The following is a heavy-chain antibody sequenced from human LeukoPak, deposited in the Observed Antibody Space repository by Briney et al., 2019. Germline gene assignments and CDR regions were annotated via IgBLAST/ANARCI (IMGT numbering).Heavy chain of an antibody. V-gene: IGHV4-59*12. J-gene: IGHJ4*02. D-gene: IGHD6-6*01. CDR2: MFYSGNT. CDR3: ARDSFIAARPLH. Sequence: SETLSLTCVVSGDSMSPFYWTWIRQPPGKGLEWIGFMFYSGNTYYNPSLKSRVTISVDTSKNQFSLKLSSVTAADTAVYYCARDSFIAARPLHWGQGTLVTVSS. CDR1: GDSMSPFY.